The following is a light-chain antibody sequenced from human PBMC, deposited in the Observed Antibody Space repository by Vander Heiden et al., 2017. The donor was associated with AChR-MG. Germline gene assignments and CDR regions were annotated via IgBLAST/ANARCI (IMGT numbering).Light chain of an antibody. CDR1: RSVSSSY. J-gene: IGKJ2*01. V-gene: IGKV3-20*01. CDR2: GAS. Sequence: EIVLTQSPGTLSLSPGERATLSCRASRSVSSSYLAWYQQKPGQAPRLLIYGASSRATGIPDRFSGSGSGTDFTLTISRLEPEDFAVYYCQQYGSSPVTFGQGTKLEIK. CDR3: QQYGSSPVT.